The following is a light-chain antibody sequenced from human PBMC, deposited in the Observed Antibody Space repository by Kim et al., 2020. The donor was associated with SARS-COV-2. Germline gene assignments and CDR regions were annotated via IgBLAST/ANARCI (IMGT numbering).Light chain of an antibody. CDR2: GAS. CDR3: QQYNNWPLT. CDR1: QSVSSN. V-gene: IGKV3-15*01. Sequence: TPGERATLSCRARQSVSSNLAWYQQKPGQAPRLLVYGASTRATGIPARFSGSGSGTEFTLTISSLQSEDFAVYYCQQYNNWPLTFGGGTKLEI. J-gene: IGKJ4*01.